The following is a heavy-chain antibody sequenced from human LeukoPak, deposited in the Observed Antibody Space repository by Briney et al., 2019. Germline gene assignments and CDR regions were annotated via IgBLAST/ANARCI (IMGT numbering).Heavy chain of an antibody. V-gene: IGHV4-39*01. J-gene: IGHJ4*02. CDR1: GGSISGSSYY. D-gene: IGHD4-11*01. CDR2: IYYSGST. Sequence: PSETLSLTCTVSGGSISGSSYYWGWIRQPPGKGLEWIGSIYYSGSTYYNPSLKSRVTISVDTSKNQFSLKLSSVTAADTAVYYCARQLDYSAGRYFDYWGQGTLVTVSS. CDR3: ARQLDYSAGRYFDY.